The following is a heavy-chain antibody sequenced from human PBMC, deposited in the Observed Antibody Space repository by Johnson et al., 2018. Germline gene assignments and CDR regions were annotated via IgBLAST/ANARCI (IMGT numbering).Heavy chain of an antibody. CDR1: GFNFRSYA. D-gene: IGHD5-18*01. V-gene: IGHV3-23*04. J-gene: IGHJ3*01. CDR2: INGSGGRI. CDR3: AKYGGYSYENDAFDV. Sequence: VQLVQSGGGLVQPGGSXRLSCAASGFNFRSYAMSWVRQAPGKGLEWVSGINGSGGRIYYADSVKGRFTISRDNSKKTLYLQMNSLRAEDTAVYYCAKYGGYSYENDAFDVWGQGTVVTVSS.